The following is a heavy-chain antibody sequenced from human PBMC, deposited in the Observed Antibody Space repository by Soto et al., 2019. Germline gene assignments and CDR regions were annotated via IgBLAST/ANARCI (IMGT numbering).Heavy chain of an antibody. J-gene: IGHJ1*01. V-gene: IGHV1-2*02. Sequence: ASVQVSCTASGGPFSSYAISWVRQVPGQGLEWVGWINPKNGGINYAQKFQGRVTMTRDTSVNTSYMDLNRLNFDDSAIYYCVRRQSVLSLDSCGRGTSVTVSS. CDR2: INPKNGGI. CDR3: VRRQSVLSLDS. D-gene: IGHD1-1*01. CDR1: GGPFSSYA.